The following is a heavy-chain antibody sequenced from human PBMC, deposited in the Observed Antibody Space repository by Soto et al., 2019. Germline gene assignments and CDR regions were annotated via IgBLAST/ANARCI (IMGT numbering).Heavy chain of an antibody. CDR1: GGTFSSYA. CDR2: IIPIFGTA. Sequence: SVKVSCKASGGTFSSYAISWVRQAPGQGLEWMGGIIPIFGTANYAQKFQGRVTITADESTSTAYMELSSLRSEDTAVYYCARQMATIPCHYTSCAFDIWGQGTMVTVSS. V-gene: IGHV1-69*13. CDR3: ARQMATIPCHYTSCAFDI. D-gene: IGHD5-12*01. J-gene: IGHJ3*02.